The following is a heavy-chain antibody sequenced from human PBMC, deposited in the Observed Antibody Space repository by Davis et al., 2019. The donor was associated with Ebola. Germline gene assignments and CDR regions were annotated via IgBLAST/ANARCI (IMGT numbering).Heavy chain of an antibody. J-gene: IGHJ4*02. D-gene: IGHD6-19*01. CDR1: GFTFDDYA. V-gene: IGHV3-9*01. Sequence: SLKISCVGSGFTFDDYAMHWVRQAPGKGLEWVSGISWNSRTIVYADSVKGRFTVSRNDAKNSLYLQMNSLRPEDTAFYYCARDVRAAGYSSGWYADYWGQGTLVSVSS. CDR3: ARDVRAAGYSSGWYADY. CDR2: ISWNSRTI.